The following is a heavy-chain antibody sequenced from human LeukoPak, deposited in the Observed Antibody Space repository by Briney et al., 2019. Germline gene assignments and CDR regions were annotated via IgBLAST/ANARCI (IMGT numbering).Heavy chain of an antibody. V-gene: IGHV1-46*01. D-gene: IGHD4-23*01. J-gene: IGHJ5*02. CDR2: INPSGGST. CDR3: ARDNSIGGRGWWFDP. CDR1: GYTFTSYY. Sequence: ASVKVTCKASGYTFTSYYMHWVRQAPGQGLEWMGIINPSGGSTSYAQKFQGRVIMTRDMSTTTDYMKLSSLRSEDTAVYYCARDNSIGGRGWWFDPWGQGTLVTVSS.